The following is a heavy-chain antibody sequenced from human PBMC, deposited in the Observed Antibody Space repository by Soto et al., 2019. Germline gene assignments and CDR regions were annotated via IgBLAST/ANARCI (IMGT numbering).Heavy chain of an antibody. CDR3: ARAKSGSYFDY. D-gene: IGHD1-26*01. V-gene: IGHV4-38-2*02. CDR2: IYHSGST. CDR1: GYSISSGYY. J-gene: IGHJ4*02. Sequence: SETLSLTCTVSGYSISSGYYWGWIRQPPGQGLEWIGSIYHSGSTYYNPSLKSRVTISVDTSKNQFSLKLSSVTAADTSVYYCARAKSGSYFDYWGQGTLVTVSS.